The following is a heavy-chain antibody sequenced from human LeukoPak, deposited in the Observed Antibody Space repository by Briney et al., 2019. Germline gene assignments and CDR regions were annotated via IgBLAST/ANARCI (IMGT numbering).Heavy chain of an antibody. Sequence: ASVKVSCKASGYTFTGYNMHWVRQAPGQGPEWTGWINPNSGGTNYAQRFQGRVIMTRDTSISTAYMELSRLRSDDTAMYYCASSDRDYFDYWGQGTLVTVSS. CDR1: GYTFTGYN. CDR2: INPNSGGT. CDR3: ASSDRDYFDY. J-gene: IGHJ4*02. V-gene: IGHV1-2*02.